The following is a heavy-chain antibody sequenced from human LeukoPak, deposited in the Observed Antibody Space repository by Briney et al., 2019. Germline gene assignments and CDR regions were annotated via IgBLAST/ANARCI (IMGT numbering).Heavy chain of an antibody. CDR3: ARDKRYCSGGSCYSIGASDY. Sequence: PGGSLRLSCAASGFTVSSNYMSWVRQAPGKGLEGVSVIYSGGSTYYADSVKGRFTISRDNSKNTLYLQMNSLRAEDTAVYYCARDKRYCSGGSCYSIGASDYWGQGTLVTVSS. D-gene: IGHD2-15*01. V-gene: IGHV3-53*01. J-gene: IGHJ4*02. CDR2: IYSGGST. CDR1: GFTVSSNY.